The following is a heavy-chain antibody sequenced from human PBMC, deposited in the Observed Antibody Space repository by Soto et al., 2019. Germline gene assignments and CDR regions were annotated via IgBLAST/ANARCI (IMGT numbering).Heavy chain of an antibody. CDR2: IXGRGGST. Sequence: GGSLRLSCAASGFTFSSYAMSWVRQAPGKGLEWVSAIXGRGGSTYYADSVKGRFTISKDNSKNTLDLQMNSLRAEDTAVYYCAKDFEYSSSSTYYYYGMDVWGQGTTVTVSS. V-gene: IGHV3-23*01. CDR1: GFTFSSYA. CDR3: AKDFEYSSSSTYYYYGMDV. D-gene: IGHD6-6*01. J-gene: IGHJ6*02.